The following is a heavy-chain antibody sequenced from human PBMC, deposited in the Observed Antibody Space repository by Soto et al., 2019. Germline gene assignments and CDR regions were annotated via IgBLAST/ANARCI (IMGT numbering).Heavy chain of an antibody. D-gene: IGHD2-15*01. Sequence: ASVKVSCKASGYTFTGYYMHWVRQAPGQGLEWMGWINPNSGGTNYAQKFQGWVTMTRDTYISTAYMELSRLRSDDTAVYYCARGVVVVDAYYYYGMDVWGQGTTVTVSS. CDR1: GYTFTGYY. J-gene: IGHJ6*02. CDR2: INPNSGGT. CDR3: ARGVVVVDAYYYYGMDV. V-gene: IGHV1-2*04.